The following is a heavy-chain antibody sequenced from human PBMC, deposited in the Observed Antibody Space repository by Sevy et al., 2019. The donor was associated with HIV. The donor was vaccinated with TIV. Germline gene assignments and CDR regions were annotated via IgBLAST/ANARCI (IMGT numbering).Heavy chain of an antibody. CDR3: AHPSGYSGYDYHDAFDI. J-gene: IGHJ3*02. Sequence: SGPTLVNPTQTLTLTCTFSGFSLSTSGVGVGWIRQPPGKALEWLALIYWNDDKRYSPSLKSRLTITKDTSKNQVVLTMTYMDPVDTATYYCAHPSGYSGYDYHDAFDIWGQGTMVTVSS. CDR1: GFSLSTSGVG. V-gene: IGHV2-5*01. D-gene: IGHD5-12*01. CDR2: IYWNDDK.